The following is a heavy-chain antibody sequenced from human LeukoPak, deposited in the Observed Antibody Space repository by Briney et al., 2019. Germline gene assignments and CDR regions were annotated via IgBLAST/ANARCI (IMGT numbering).Heavy chain of an antibody. CDR1: GFTVSTYD. V-gene: IGHV3-48*01. CDR3: AGYGFYPY. J-gene: IGHJ4*02. CDR2: FGISGTI. Sequence: PGGSLTLSCAASGFTVSTYDMHWVRQAPGEGPEWIAYFGISGTIYYADSVRGRFTISRDSAKNSLPLEMNSLRVDDTAIYYCAGYGFYPYWGQGTPVTVSS. D-gene: IGHD5-18*01.